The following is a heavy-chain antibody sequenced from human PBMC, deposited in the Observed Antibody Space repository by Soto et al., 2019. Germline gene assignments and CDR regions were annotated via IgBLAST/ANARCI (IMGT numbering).Heavy chain of an antibody. J-gene: IGHJ4*02. CDR3: ARAGRSVIAVAGTGRQGNYFDY. V-gene: IGHV1-2*04. Sequence: GASVKVSCKASGYTFTSYAMHWVRQAPGQRLEWMGWINPNSGGTNYAQKFQGWVTMTRDTSISTAYMELSRLRSDDTAVYYCARAGRSVIAVAGTGRQGNYFDYWGQGTLVTVSS. CDR1: GYTFTSYA. D-gene: IGHD6-19*01. CDR2: INPNSGGT.